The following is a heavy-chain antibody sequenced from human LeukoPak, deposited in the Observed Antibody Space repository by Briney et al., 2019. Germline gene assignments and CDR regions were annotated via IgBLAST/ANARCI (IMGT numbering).Heavy chain of an antibody. J-gene: IGHJ4*02. CDR3: ARVRCSGGSCYSDY. CDR1: GGSISSGGYY. D-gene: IGHD2-15*01. CDR2: IYHSGST. V-gene: IGHV4-30-2*01. Sequence: SQTLSLTCTVSGGSISSGGYYWSWIRQPPGKGLEWIGYIYHSGSTYYNPSLKSRVTISVDRSKNQFSLKLSSVTAADTAVYYCARVRCSGGSCYSDYWGQGTLVTVSS.